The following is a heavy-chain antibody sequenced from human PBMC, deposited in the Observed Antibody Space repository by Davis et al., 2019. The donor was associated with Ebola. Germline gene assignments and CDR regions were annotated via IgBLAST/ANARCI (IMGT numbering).Heavy chain of an antibody. Sequence: SETLSLTCTVSGGSISSYYWSWIRQPPGKGLEWIGYIYYSGSTYYNPSLKSRVTISVDTSKNQFSLKLSSVTAADTAVYYCAGDSVLRYAFDIWGQGTMVTVSS. CDR3: AGDSVLRYAFDI. CDR2: IYYSGST. J-gene: IGHJ3*02. D-gene: IGHD5-18*01. V-gene: IGHV4-59*04. CDR1: GGSISSYY.